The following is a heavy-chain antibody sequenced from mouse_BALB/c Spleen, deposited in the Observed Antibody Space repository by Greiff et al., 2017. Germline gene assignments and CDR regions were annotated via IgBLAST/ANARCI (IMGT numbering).Heavy chain of an antibody. Sequence: EVKLMESGGGLVQPGGSLKLSCAASGFTFSSYGMSWVRQTPDKRLELVATINSNGGSTYYPDSVKGRFTISRDNAKNTLYLQMSSLKSEDTAMYYCARDYYYGSKYYYAMDYWGQGTSVTVSS. CDR2: INSNGGST. J-gene: IGHJ4*01. V-gene: IGHV5-6-3*01. D-gene: IGHD1-1*01. CDR1: GFTFSSYG. CDR3: ARDYYYGSKYYYAMDY.